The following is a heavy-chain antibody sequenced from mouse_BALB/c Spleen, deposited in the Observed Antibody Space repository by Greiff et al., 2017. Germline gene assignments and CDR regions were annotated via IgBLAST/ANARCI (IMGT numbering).Heavy chain of an antibody. CDR1: GFTFNTNA. V-gene: IGHV10S3*01. J-gene: IGHJ3*01. D-gene: IGHD4-1*01. CDR2: IRSKSNNYAT. Sequence: EVQLVVTGGGLVQPKGSLKLSCAASGFTFNTNAMYWVRQSPGKGLEWVVRIRSKSNNYATYYADSVKDRFTISRDDSQSMLYLQMNNLKTEDTAMYYCVRDWDAWFAYWGQGTVVDVTA. CDR3: VRDWDAWFAY.